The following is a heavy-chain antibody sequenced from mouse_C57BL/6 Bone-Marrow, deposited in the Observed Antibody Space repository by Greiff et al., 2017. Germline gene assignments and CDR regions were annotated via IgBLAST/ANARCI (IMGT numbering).Heavy chain of an antibody. CDR3: ARGMRHWYVEV. CDR2: IWSGGST. CDR1: GFSLTSYG. Sequence: QVQLKESGPGLVQPSQSLSITCTVSGFSLTSYGVHWVRQSPGKGLEWLGVIWSGGSTDYNAAFISRLSISKDNAKSHVFFKMNSLRADDTAIYYCARGMRHWYVEVWGTGTTVTVSS. J-gene: IGHJ1*03. V-gene: IGHV2-2*01.